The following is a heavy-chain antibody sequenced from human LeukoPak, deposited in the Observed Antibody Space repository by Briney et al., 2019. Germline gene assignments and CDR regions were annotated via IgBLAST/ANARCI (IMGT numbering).Heavy chain of an antibody. CDR1: GFTFSSYS. Sequence: GGSLRLSCAASGFTFSSYSMNWVRQAPGKGLEWVSSISSSSSYMYYADSVKGRFTISRDNAKNSLYLQMNSLRAEDTAVYYCARVTRDGYFDYWGQGTLVTVSS. V-gene: IGHV3-21*01. D-gene: IGHD5-24*01. CDR3: ARVTRDGYFDY. CDR2: ISSSSSYM. J-gene: IGHJ4*02.